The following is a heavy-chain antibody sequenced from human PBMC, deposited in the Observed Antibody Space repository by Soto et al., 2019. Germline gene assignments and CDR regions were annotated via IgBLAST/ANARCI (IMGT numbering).Heavy chain of an antibody. CDR3: AKDYSSTTVANGVDY. CDR2: ISWDGGST. V-gene: IGHV3-43*01. D-gene: IGHD4-17*01. J-gene: IGHJ4*02. CDR1: GFTFDDYT. Sequence: EVQLVESGGVVVQPGGSLRLSCAASGFTFDDYTMHWVRQAPGKGLEWVSLISWDGGSTYYADSVKGRFTISRDNSKNSLYLQMNSLRTEDTALCYCAKDYSSTTVANGVDYWGQGTLVTVSS.